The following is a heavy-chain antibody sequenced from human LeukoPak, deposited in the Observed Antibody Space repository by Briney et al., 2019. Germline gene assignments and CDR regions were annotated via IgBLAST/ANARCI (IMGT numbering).Heavy chain of an antibody. V-gene: IGHV3-23*01. J-gene: IGHJ4*02. CDR3: AKRRCSSNNCYGFDY. Sequence: GGSLRLSCATSGFTYSSCVMAWVRQAPGKGLEWVSSISGGGATSDYAHSVKGRFNISRDNSMNTLYLQMNSLSVEDTAVYYCAKRRCSSNNCYGFDYWGQGTLVTVSS. CDR2: ISGGGATS. D-gene: IGHD2-2*01. CDR1: GFTYSSCV.